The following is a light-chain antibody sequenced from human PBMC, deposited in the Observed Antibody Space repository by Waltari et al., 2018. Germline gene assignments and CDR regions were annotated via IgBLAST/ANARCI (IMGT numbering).Light chain of an antibody. CDR2: DAS. CDR3: QQRGNLPET. J-gene: IGKJ2*01. V-gene: IGKV3-11*01. Sequence: EIVLTQSPGTLSLSPGDRATLSCRPSQNVNSFLAWYQQKRGQAPRLLIYDASKRATGIPDRISGRGSGTDFTLTISSLEPEDFAIYYCQQRGNLPETFGRGTRVEMK. CDR1: QNVNSF.